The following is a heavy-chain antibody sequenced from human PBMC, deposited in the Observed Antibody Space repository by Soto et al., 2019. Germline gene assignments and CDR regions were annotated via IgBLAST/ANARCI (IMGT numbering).Heavy chain of an antibody. CDR3: ARDYYGSGSYRGGWFDP. CDR1: GGTFSSYA. D-gene: IGHD3-10*01. CDR2: IIPIFGTA. J-gene: IGHJ5*02. Sequence: SVKVSCKASGGTFSSYAISWVRQAPGQGLEWMGGIIPIFGTANYAQKFQGRVTITADESTSTAYMELSSLRSEDTAVYYCARDYYGSGSYRGGWFDPWGQGTLVTVSS. V-gene: IGHV1-69*13.